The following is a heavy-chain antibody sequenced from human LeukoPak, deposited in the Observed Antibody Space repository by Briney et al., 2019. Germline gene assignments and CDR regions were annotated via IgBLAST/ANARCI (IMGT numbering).Heavy chain of an antibody. Sequence: ASVKVSCKASGCTFTCYGISWVRQAPGQGLEWMGWISAYNGNTNYAQKLQGRVTMTTDTSTSTAYMELRSLRSDDTAVYYCARGRRSGSYYNWFDPWGQGTLVTVSS. V-gene: IGHV1-18*01. CDR1: GCTFTCYG. D-gene: IGHD1-26*01. CDR2: ISAYNGNT. J-gene: IGHJ5*02. CDR3: ARGRRSGSYYNWFDP.